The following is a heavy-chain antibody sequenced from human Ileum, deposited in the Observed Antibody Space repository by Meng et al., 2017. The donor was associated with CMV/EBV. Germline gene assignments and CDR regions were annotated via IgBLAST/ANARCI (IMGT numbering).Heavy chain of an antibody. CDR1: GGSISSGTDY. Sequence: QGQLPGSGPGLVTPSEPLSLTCTVTGGSISSGTDYWAWIRQSPGKGLEWIGSIYYSGSTYDNPSLKSRVTMSVDTFKNQFSLKLTSVTAADTAVYYCAGDWGPYSSRGYFDPWGQGTLVTVSS. J-gene: IGHJ5*02. CDR3: AGDWGPYSSRGYFDP. D-gene: IGHD6-13*01. CDR2: IYYSGST. V-gene: IGHV4-39*07.